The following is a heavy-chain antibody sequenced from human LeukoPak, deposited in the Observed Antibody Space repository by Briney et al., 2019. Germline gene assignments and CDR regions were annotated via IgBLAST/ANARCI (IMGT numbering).Heavy chain of an antibody. CDR1: GFTFSDYS. V-gene: IGHV3-48*04. D-gene: IGHD6-19*01. CDR2: ISFSVNTK. Sequence: GGSLRLSCAASGFTFSDYSMNWVRQAPGKGLEGGSYISFSVNTKYYGDSVKGRFTISRDNAKNSLYLHMDSLRAEDTAVYYCARGAYSSGWAYFDHWGQGTLVTVSS. CDR3: ARGAYSSGWAYFDH. J-gene: IGHJ4*02.